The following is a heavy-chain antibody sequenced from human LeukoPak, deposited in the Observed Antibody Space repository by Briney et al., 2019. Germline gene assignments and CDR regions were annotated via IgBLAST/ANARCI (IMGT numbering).Heavy chain of an antibody. Sequence: GGSLRLSCAASGFTFSSYCMSWVRQAPGKGLEWVANIKQDGSEKYYVDSVKGRFTISRDNAKSSLYLQMNSLRAEDTAVYYCARDGLLGYCSSTSCYGLDYWGQGTLVTVSS. D-gene: IGHD2-2*01. J-gene: IGHJ4*02. CDR2: IKQDGSEK. CDR1: GFTFSSYC. CDR3: ARDGLLGYCSSTSCYGLDY. V-gene: IGHV3-7*01.